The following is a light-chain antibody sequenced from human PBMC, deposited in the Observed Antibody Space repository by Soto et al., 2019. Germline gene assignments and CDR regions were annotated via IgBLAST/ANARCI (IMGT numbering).Light chain of an antibody. Sequence: DIQMTQSPSTLSASVGDRVTITCRASQSISSWLAWYQQKPGKAPKLLIYDASSLESGVPSRFSGSGSGTEFPPTISSLQPDDFATYYAKQYNGYSGPFGQGTKVEIK. CDR2: DAS. J-gene: IGKJ1*01. V-gene: IGKV1-5*01. CDR3: KQYNGYSGP. CDR1: QSISSW.